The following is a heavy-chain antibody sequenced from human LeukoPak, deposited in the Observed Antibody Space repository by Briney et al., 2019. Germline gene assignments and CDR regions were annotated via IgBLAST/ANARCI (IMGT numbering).Heavy chain of an antibody. V-gene: IGHV4-34*01. CDR2: INHSGST. CDR1: GGSFSGYY. Sequence: SETLSLTCAVYGGSFSGYYWSWIRQPPGKGLEWIGEINHSGSTNYDPSLKSRVTISVDTSKNQLSLKLSSVTAADTAVYYCAGGRKELVPDYWGQGTLVTVSS. CDR3: AGGRKELVPDY. D-gene: IGHD6-13*01. J-gene: IGHJ4*02.